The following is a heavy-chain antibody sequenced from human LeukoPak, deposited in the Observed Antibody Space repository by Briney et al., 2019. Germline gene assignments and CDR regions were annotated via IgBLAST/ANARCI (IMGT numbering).Heavy chain of an antibody. V-gene: IGHV3-7*01. D-gene: IGHD3-10*01. CDR1: GFTFSSYW. Sequence: PGGSLRLSCAASGFTFSSYWMSWVRQAPGKGLEWVANIKQDGSEKSYVDSVKGRFTISRDNAKNSLYLQMNSLRAEDTAVYYCARVMKLNLPASSGYYYGRDVWAKGPRSPSP. CDR3: ARVMKLNLPASSGYYYGRDV. J-gene: IGHJ6*02. CDR2: IKQDGSEK.